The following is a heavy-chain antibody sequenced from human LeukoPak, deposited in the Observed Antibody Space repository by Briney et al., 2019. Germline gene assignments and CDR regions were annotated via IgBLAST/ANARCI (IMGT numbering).Heavy chain of an antibody. CDR1: GFTFSSYS. V-gene: IGHV3-48*04. J-gene: IGHJ4*02. Sequence: HPGGSLRLSCAASGFTFSSYSMNWVRQAPGKGLEWVSHITASGTAMFYADSVKGRFTISRDNAKNSLYLQMNSLRAEDTAVYYCARDLLRLGELSPGDYWGQGTLVTVSS. D-gene: IGHD3-16*02. CDR2: ITASGTAM. CDR3: ARDLLRLGELSPGDY.